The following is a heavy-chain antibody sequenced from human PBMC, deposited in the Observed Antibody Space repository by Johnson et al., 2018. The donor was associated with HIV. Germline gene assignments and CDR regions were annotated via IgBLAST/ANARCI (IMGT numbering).Heavy chain of an antibody. CDR2: ISWNSGSI. J-gene: IGHJ3*02. V-gene: IGHV3-9*01. Sequence: VQVLESGGDLVKPGGSLRLSCAASGFTFSDYYMNWIRQAPGKGLEWVSGISWNSGSIGYADSVKGRFTISRDNAKNSLYLQMNSLRAEATALYYCAKDPRRWWRRGDGAVDIWGQGTMVTVSS. CDR3: AKDPRRWWRRGDGAVDI. D-gene: IGHD2-21*02. CDR1: GFTFSDYY.